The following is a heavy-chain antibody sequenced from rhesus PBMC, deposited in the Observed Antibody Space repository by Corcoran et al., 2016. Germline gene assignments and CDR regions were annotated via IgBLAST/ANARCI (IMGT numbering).Heavy chain of an antibody. D-gene: IGHD2-2*01. V-gene: IGHV3-132*01. CDR1: EFTFSSYD. Sequence: VEQLVESGGALVQPGASLRLSCAAPEFTFSSYDMHWVRQAPGKGLEWVSGINISGGTYYRDSVKGRFTISRDNAKNSLYLQMNSLRAEDTAVYYCARGIRDYYGLDSWGQGVVVTVSS. CDR3: ARGIRDYYGLDS. CDR2: INISGGT. J-gene: IGHJ6*01.